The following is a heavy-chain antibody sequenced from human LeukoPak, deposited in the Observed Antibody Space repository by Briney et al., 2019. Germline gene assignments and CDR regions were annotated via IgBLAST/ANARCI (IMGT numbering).Heavy chain of an antibody. Sequence: SETLSLTCTVYGGSFSGYYWSWIRQPPGKGLEWIGEINHSGSTNYSPSLKSRVTISVDTSKNQFSLKLSSVTAADTAVYYCARGFFEYCSGGSCYREYYFDYWGQGTLVTVSS. V-gene: IGHV4-34*01. J-gene: IGHJ4*02. CDR2: INHSGST. D-gene: IGHD2-15*01. CDR3: ARGFFEYCSGGSCYREYYFDY. CDR1: GGSFSGYY.